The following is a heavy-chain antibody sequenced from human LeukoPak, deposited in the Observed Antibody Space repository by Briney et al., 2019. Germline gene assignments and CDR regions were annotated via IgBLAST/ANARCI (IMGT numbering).Heavy chain of an antibody. CDR2: ISGSGGST. D-gene: IGHD3-16*01. J-gene: IGHJ3*02. V-gene: IGHV3-23*01. CDR3: ARDWASVYAFDI. Sequence: GGSLRLSCAASGFTFSSYAMSWVRQAPGKGLEWVSAISGSGGSTYYADSVKGRFTISRDNAKNSLYLQMKSLRAEDTAVYYCARDWASVYAFDIWGQGTMVTVSS. CDR1: GFTFSSYA.